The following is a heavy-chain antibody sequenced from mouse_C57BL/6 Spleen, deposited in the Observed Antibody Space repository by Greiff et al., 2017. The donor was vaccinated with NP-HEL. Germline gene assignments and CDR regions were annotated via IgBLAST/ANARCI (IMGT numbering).Heavy chain of an antibody. CDR3: ARDKAYYSNYGFAY. CDR1: GFTFSSYA. CDR2: ISDGGSYT. J-gene: IGHJ3*01. V-gene: IGHV5-4*01. D-gene: IGHD2-5*01. Sequence: EVHLVESGGGLVKPGGSLKLSCAASGFTFSSYAMSWVRQTPEKRLEWVATISDGGSYTYYPDNVKGRFTISRDNAKNNLYLQMSHLKSEDTAMYYCARDKAYYSNYGFAYWGQGTLVTVSA.